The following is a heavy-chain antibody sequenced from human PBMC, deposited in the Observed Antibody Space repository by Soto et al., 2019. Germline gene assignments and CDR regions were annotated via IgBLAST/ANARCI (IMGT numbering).Heavy chain of an antibody. J-gene: IGHJ5*02. CDR1: GLTFRSYW. Sequence: EVQLVESGGGLVQPGESLRLSCAASGLTFRSYWMHWVRQAPGKGLVWVSRINTDGSVPMYVDSMKGRFTNSRDNAQNTVYLQEYSRGAEDTAAYYSVRDMQLGRLDAWAEGTRVSVSS. V-gene: IGHV3-74*03. D-gene: IGHD3-16*01. CDR2: INTDGSVP. CDR3: VRDMQLGRLDA.